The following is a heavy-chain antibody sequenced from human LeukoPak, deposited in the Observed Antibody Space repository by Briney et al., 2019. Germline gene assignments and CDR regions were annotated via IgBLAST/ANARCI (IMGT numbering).Heavy chain of an antibody. CDR2: IYSGEVT. D-gene: IGHD2-15*01. CDR1: GFTFSSRP. J-gene: IGHJ6*03. V-gene: IGHV3-53*01. Sequence: GGSLRLSCAASGFTFSSRPMNWVRQAPGKGLECVSIIYSGEVTSYADSVKGRFTISRDSGTNTLFLQMDNLRADDTAVYYCARVVAAVALRDYHYVDVWGKGTTVTVSS. CDR3: ARVVAAVALRDYHYVDV.